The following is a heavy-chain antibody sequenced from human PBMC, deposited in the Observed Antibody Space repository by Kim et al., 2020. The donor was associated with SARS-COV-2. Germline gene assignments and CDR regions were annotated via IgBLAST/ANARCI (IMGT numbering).Heavy chain of an antibody. CDR3: AKNEGGGGRWLQFGDFDN. Sequence: GGSLRLSCAASGFTFSSYAMSWVRQAPGKGLEWVAAISGGGGSTYYADSVKGRFTISRDNSKNTLYLQMNSLRAEDTAVYYCAKNEGGGGRWLQFGDFDNWGQGTLVTVSS. D-gene: IGHD5-12*01. J-gene: IGHJ4*02. CDR1: GFTFSSYA. CDR2: ISGGGGST. V-gene: IGHV3-23*01.